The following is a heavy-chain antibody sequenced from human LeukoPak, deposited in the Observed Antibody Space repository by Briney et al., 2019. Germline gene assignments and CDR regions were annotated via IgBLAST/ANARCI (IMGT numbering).Heavy chain of an antibody. CDR2: ISGSEGRT. CDR3: AKGGLPAAIRSSHFDS. D-gene: IGHD2-2*01. V-gene: IGHV3-23*01. Sequence: GGSLRLSCAASGFTFSTYPMSWVRQAPGKGLEWVSSISGSEGRTYLADSVKGRFAITRDNSKNTLDLEMDSLRADDTAVYYCAKGGLPAAIRSSHFDSWGQGTLVTVST. CDR1: GFTFSTYP. J-gene: IGHJ4*02.